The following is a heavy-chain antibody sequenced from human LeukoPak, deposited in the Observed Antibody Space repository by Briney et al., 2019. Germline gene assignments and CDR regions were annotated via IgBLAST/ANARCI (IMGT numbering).Heavy chain of an antibody. Sequence: ASVKVSCKASGYTFTGYYVHWVRQAPGQGLEWMGWINPNSGGTNYAQKFQGRVTMTRDTSISTAYMELSRLRSDDTAVYYCARDSAYYYDSSGYAADYWGQGTLVTVSS. D-gene: IGHD3-22*01. V-gene: IGHV1-2*02. CDR1: GYTFTGYY. J-gene: IGHJ4*02. CDR3: ARDSAYYYDSSGYAADY. CDR2: INPNSGGT.